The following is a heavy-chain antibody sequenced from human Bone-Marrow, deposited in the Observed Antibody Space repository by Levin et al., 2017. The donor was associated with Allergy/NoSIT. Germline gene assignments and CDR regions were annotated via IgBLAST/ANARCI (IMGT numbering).Heavy chain of an antibody. J-gene: IGHJ4*02. CDR2: INKDGSEE. CDR3: ARDRTVSYYYDSSGLGE. CDR1: GFTFSNYW. Sequence: GESLKISCAASGFTFSNYWMSWVRQAPGKGLEWVANINKDGSEEFYVDSVKGRFTISRDNAKNSLDLQMNSLRAEDTAVYFCARDRTVSYYYDSSGLGEWGQGTRVTVSS. V-gene: IGHV3-7*01. D-gene: IGHD3-22*01.